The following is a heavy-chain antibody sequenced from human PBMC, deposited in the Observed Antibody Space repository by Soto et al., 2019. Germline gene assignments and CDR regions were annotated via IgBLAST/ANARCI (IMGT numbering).Heavy chain of an antibody. CDR3: ARDAQYYFDY. CDR2: ISCDGSNK. CDR1: GFTFSSYA. V-gene: IGHV3-30-3*01. Sequence: QVQLVESGGGVVQPGRSLRLSCAASGFTFSSYALHWVRQAPGKGLEWVAIISCDGSNKYYADSVKGRFTISRDNSKNTLYLQMNSLRAEDTAVYYCARDAQYYFDYWGQGTLVTVSS. J-gene: IGHJ4*02.